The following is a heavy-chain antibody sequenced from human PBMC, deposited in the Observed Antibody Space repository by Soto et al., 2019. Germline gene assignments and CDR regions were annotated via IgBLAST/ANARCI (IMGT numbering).Heavy chain of an antibody. V-gene: IGHV4-30-2*05. Sequence: SETLSLTCAVSGGSISSGAYSWSWIRQPPGKGLTWIGYIYHSGSTYYNPSLKSRVTFTRDTSACTVYMQLSSLTSEDTAVYYCTRDHSGFSGSHNIDYLNYWGQGALDTVSA. D-gene: IGHD1-26*01. J-gene: IGHJ4*02. CDR2: IYHSGST. CDR3: TRDHSGFSGSHNIDYLNY. CDR1: GGSISSGAYS.